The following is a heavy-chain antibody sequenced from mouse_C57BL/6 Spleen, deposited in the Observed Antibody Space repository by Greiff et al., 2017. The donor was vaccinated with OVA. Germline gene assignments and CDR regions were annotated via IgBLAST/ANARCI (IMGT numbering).Heavy chain of an antibody. V-gene: IGHV5-4*01. D-gene: IGHD4-1*01. J-gene: IGHJ2*01. CDR3: ARDKADLGPFDY. Sequence: EVQGVESGGGLVKPGGSLKLSCAASGFTFSSYAMSWVRQTPEKRLEWVATISDGGSYTYYPDNVKGRFTISRDNAKNNLYLQMSHLKSEDTAMYYCARDKADLGPFDYWGQGTTLTVSS. CDR1: GFTFSSYA. CDR2: ISDGGSYT.